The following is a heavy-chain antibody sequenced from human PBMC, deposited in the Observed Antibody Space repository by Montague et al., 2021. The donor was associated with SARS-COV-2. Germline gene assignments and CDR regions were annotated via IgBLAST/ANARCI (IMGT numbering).Heavy chain of an antibody. CDR2: ISYDGSNE. J-gene: IGHJ4*02. CDR3: ARTYHYDSSGFPGPYYFDF. CDR1: GFMFHLYA. Sequence: SLRLSCAASGFMFHLYAMHWVRQAPGQGLEWVAVISYDGSNEFYADSVQGRFTISRDNSGNTVSLQMHSLRAEDTAIYYCARTYHYDSSGFPGPYYFDFWGPGTPVTVSS. D-gene: IGHD3-22*01. V-gene: IGHV3-30*17.